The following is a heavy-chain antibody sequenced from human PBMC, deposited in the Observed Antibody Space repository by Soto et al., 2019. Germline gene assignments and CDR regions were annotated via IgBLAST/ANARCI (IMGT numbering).Heavy chain of an antibody. D-gene: IGHD7-27*01. J-gene: IGHJ4*02. CDR1: GYTFSSDA. CDR2: INAGYGNT. V-gene: IGHV1-3*01. CDR3: ARDTGDGTFDF. Sequence: QVHLVQSGAEVRKPGASVKVSCKASGYTFSSDAMHWGRQAPGQRLEWMGWINAGYGNTKSSQKFQDRVTISRDTSASTAYMELTSLRSEDTAVYYWARDTGDGTFDFWGQGTLVTVSS.